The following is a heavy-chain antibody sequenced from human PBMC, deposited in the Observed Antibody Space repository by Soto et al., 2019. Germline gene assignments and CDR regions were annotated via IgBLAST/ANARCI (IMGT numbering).Heavy chain of an antibody. CDR3: STHRSGRFLEWLPEGSLGY. V-gene: IGHV1-24*01. D-gene: IGHD3-3*01. Sequence: QVQLVQSGAEVKKPGASGKVSCKVSGYTLTDLSMQWVRQAPGKGFEWMGGFDPEDGETIYAQKCQGRVTMTEDTATDTAYMELSSLRSEDTAVYYCSTHRSGRFLEWLPEGSLGYWRQGTLVTVSS. CDR1: GYTLTDLS. CDR2: FDPEDGET. J-gene: IGHJ4*02.